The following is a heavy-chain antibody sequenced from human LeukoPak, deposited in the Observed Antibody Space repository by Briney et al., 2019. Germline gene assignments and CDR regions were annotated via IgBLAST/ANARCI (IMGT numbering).Heavy chain of an antibody. D-gene: IGHD3-9*01. CDR2: INPNSGGT. J-gene: IGHJ6*03. V-gene: IGHV1-2*02. Sequence: GASVKVSCKASGYTFTGYYMHWVRQAPGQGLEWMGWINPNSGGTNNAQKFQGRVTMTRDTSISTAYMELSRLRSDDTAVYYCARVTLSGRYFDWSTLETYGTGGYMEVWGKGTTVPVSS. CDR1: GYTFTGYY. CDR3: ARVTLSGRYFDWSTLETYGTGGYMEV.